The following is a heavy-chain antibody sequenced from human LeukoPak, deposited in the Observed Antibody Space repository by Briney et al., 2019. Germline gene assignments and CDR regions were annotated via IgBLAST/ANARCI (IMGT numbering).Heavy chain of an antibody. CDR1: GFTFSNYG. D-gene: IGHD2-15*01. V-gene: IGHV3-53*01. CDR3: ARPIDSGGTFDI. CDR2: IYSGGST. Sequence: GGSLRLSCAASGFTFSNYGMNWVRQAPGKGLEWVSVIYSGGSTDYTDSVKGRFTISRDNSKNTLYLQMDSLRAEDTAVYYCARPIDSGGTFDIWGQGTMVTVSS. J-gene: IGHJ3*02.